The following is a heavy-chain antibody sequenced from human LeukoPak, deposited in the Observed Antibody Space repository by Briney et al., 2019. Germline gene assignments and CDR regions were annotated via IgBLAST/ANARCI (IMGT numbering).Heavy chain of an antibody. CDR3: ARSRLAARYFDY. CDR1: GGSISSGSYY. V-gene: IGHV4-61*02. J-gene: IGHJ4*02. CDR2: IYTSGST. Sequence: PSQTLSLTCTVSGGSISSGSYYWSWIRQPAGKGLEWIGRIYTSGSTNYNPSLKSRVTISVDTSKNQFSLKLSSVTAADTAVYYCARSRLAARYFDYWGQGTRVTVSS. D-gene: IGHD6-6*01.